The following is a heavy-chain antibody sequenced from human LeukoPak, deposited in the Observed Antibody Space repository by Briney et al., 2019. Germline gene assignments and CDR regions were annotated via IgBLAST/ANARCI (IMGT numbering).Heavy chain of an antibody. CDR1: GFTLGSHW. Sequence: GESLRLSCAASGFTLGSHWMTWVRQAPGEGLEFVANIGQDGSEINYADSVRGRFTISRDNAKNSLYLQMNSLTAEDTALYYCARERQQIRYFDYWGQGTLVTVSS. J-gene: IGHJ4*02. D-gene: IGHD6-13*01. CDR2: IGQDGSEI. V-gene: IGHV3-7*03. CDR3: ARERQQIRYFDY.